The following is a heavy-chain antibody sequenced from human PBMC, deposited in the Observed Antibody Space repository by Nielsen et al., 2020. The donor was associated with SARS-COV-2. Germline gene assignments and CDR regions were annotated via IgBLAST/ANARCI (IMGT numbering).Heavy chain of an antibody. CDR3: ARSDWANRGGGMDV. D-gene: IGHD2/OR15-2a*01. Sequence: GGSLRLSCAASGFTFSSYEMNWVRQAPGKGLEWVSYISSSSSYVYYADSVKGRFTISRDNAKNSLYLQMNSLRAEDTAVYYCARSDWANRGGGMDVWGQGTTVTVSS. V-gene: IGHV3-21*05. CDR1: GFTFSSYE. J-gene: IGHJ6*02. CDR2: ISSSSSYV.